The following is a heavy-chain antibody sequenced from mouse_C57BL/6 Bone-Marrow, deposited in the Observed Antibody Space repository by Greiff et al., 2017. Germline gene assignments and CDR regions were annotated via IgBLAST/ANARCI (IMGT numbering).Heavy chain of an antibody. Sequence: VQRVESGAELVRPGASVKLSCKASGYTFTDYYINWVKQRPGQGLEWIARIYPGSGNTYYNEKFKGKATLTAEKSSSTAYMQLSSLTSEDSAVYFCARVDDYDVHWYFDVWGTGTTVTVSS. CDR2: IYPGSGNT. CDR3: ARVDDYDVHWYFDV. CDR1: GYTFTDYY. D-gene: IGHD2-4*01. V-gene: IGHV1-76*01. J-gene: IGHJ1*03.